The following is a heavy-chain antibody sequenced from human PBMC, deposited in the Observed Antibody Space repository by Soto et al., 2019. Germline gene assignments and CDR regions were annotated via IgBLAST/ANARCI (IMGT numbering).Heavy chain of an antibody. V-gene: IGHV3-9*01. D-gene: IGHD6-6*01. CDR1: GITFDDFA. CDR3: ARGSSSSLYRLNY. J-gene: IGHJ4*02. Sequence: EVQLVESGGGLVQPGRSLRLSCAASGITFDDFAMHWVRQAPGKGLEWVSGINWDGDFLDYADSVKGRLTIARDKAKNSLYLQMSSLTREDTALYFCARGSSSSLYRLNYCGQGTLVTVSS. CDR2: INWDGDFL.